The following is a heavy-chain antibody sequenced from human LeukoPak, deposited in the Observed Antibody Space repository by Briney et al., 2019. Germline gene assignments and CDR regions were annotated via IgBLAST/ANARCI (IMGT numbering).Heavy chain of an antibody. CDR1: GYTFTSYY. Sequence: ASVKVSCKASGYTFTSYYMHWVRQAPGQGLEWMGIINPSGGSTSYAQKFQGRVTMTRDMSTSTVYMELSSLRSEDTAVYYCARDSWEYSSSSNLHRIYDYWGQGTLVTVSS. D-gene: IGHD6-6*01. CDR3: ARDSWEYSSSSNLHRIYDY. CDR2: INPSGGST. J-gene: IGHJ4*02. V-gene: IGHV1-46*01.